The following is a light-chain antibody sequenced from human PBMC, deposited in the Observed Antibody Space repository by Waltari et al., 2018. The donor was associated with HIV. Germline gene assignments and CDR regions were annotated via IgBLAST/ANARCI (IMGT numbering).Light chain of an antibody. CDR2: EVS. J-gene: IGLJ2*01. CDR1: SSDVGSFNL. CDR3: CSYARSGIP. V-gene: IGLV2-23*02. Sequence: QSALTQPASVSGSFGQSITLSCTGTSSDVGSFNLVSRHQYHPGKAPKLIIYEVSKRPSGVSNRFSGSKSGNTASLTVSGLQAEDEAHYYCCSYARSGIPFGGGTKLTVL.